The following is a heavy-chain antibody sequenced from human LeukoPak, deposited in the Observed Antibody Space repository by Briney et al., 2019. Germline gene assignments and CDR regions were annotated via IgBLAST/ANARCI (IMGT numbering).Heavy chain of an antibody. CDR1: GGSVSHYY. V-gene: IGHV4-59*02. CDR2: ISHSGST. D-gene: IGHD2-2*01. J-gene: IGHJ5*02. Sequence: SETLSLTCTVSGGSVSHYYWSWIRQPPGKGLEWIGYISHSGSTKYNPSLKSRVTISEDTSKNQFSLKLSSVAAADTAVYFCIRVVDGHDPSNWFDPRGQGTLVSVSS. CDR3: IRVVDGHDPSNWFDP.